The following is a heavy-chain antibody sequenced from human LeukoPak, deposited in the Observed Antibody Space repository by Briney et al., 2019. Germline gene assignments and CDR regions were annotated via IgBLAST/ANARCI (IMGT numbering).Heavy chain of an antibody. CDR2: IYNTGST. Sequence: GGSLRLSCAASGFTVSSNYMNWVRQAPGKGLEWVSVIYNTGSTYYADAVKGRFTISRDNSKNTPDLQMNSLRAEDTAVYYCAREYNGWSFDYWGQGILVTVSS. CDR3: AREYNGWSFDY. CDR1: GFTVSSNY. V-gene: IGHV3-53*01. D-gene: IGHD6-19*01. J-gene: IGHJ4*02.